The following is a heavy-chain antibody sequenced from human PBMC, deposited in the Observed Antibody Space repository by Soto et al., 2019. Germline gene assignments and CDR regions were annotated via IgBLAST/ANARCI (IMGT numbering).Heavy chain of an antibody. CDR2: ISGSGGST. V-gene: IGHV3-23*01. Sequence: PGGSLRLSCAASGFTFSSYAMSWVRQAPWKGLEWVSAISGSGGSTYYADSVKGRFTISRDNSKNTLYLQMNSLRAEDTAVYYCAKLYGDVYGIQCYFDYWGQGTLVTV. CDR1: GFTFSSYA. D-gene: IGHD4-17*01. J-gene: IGHJ4*02. CDR3: AKLYGDVYGIQCYFDY.